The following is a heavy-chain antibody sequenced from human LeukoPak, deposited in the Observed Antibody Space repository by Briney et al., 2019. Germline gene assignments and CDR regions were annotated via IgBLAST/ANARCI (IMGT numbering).Heavy chain of an antibody. Sequence: SVTLSLTCGVSSGSLNRTNWWTWVRQPPGKGLEWIGEVHRGGSTNYNPSLESRVTISVDKSENHISLKLTSVTAADTAVYYCAREGGPYRPLDYSGEGTLVTVSS. CDR2: VHRGGST. CDR3: AREGGPYRPLDY. V-gene: IGHV4-4*02. CDR1: SGSLNRTNW. J-gene: IGHJ4*02.